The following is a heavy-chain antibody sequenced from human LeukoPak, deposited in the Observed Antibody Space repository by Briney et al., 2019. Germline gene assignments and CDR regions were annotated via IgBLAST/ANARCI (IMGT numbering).Heavy chain of an antibody. D-gene: IGHD3-9*01. CDR1: GGTFSSYA. V-gene: IGHV1-69*13. CDR2: IIPIFGTA. Sequence: SVKVSCKASGGTFSSYAISWVRQAPGQGLEWMGGIIPIFGTANYAQKFQGRVTITADESTSTAYTELSSLRSEDTAVYYCARGRYFDWLSFDYWGQGTLVTVSS. J-gene: IGHJ4*02. CDR3: ARGRYFDWLSFDY.